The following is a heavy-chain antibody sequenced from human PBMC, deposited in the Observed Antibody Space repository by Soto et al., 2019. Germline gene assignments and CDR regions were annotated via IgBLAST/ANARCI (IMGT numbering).Heavy chain of an antibody. CDR1: GYTFTSYG. Sequence: APVKVSCTASGYTFTSYGITWARQAPGQGLEWMGGISAYNGNTNDAQKLQGRVTMTTDTSTSTAYMELRSLRSDDTAVYYCARVDIAAAGGYYYYYGMDVWGQGTTVTVSS. J-gene: IGHJ6*02. CDR2: ISAYNGNT. D-gene: IGHD6-13*01. V-gene: IGHV1-18*01. CDR3: ARVDIAAAGGYYYYYGMDV.